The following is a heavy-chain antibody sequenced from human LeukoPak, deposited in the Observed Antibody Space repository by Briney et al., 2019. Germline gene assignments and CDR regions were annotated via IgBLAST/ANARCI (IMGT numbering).Heavy chain of an antibody. CDR3: ARESHSESY. CDR2: IYYSGST. Sequence: KTSETLSLTCTVSGGSISSSSYYWGWIRQPPGKGLEWIGSIYYSGSTYYNPSLKSRVTISVDTSKNQFSLKLSSVTAADTAVYYCARESHSESYWGQGTLVTVSS. J-gene: IGHJ4*02. D-gene: IGHD1-14*01. V-gene: IGHV4-39*07. CDR1: GGSISSSSYY.